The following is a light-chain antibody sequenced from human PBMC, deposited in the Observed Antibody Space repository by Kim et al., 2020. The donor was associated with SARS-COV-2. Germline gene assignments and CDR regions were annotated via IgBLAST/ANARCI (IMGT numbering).Light chain of an antibody. Sequence: EIVMTQSPATLSVSPGERATLSCRASQNVGSTLAWYQQKPGQAPRLLIYGASTRATGIPARFSGSGSGTEFTLTISSLQSEDFAVYYCQQYNNWPVFGGGTKVDIK. CDR3: QQYNNWPV. V-gene: IGKV3-15*01. J-gene: IGKJ4*01. CDR2: GAS. CDR1: QNVGST.